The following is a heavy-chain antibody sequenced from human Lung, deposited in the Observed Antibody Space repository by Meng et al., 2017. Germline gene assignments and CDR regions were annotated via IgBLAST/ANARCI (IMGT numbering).Heavy chain of an antibody. CDR3: ARSQQWLDY. J-gene: IGHJ4*02. D-gene: IGHD6-19*01. CDR2: TYYRSKWYN. V-gene: IGHV6-1*01. Sequence: QVHLQLSGPGLVKPSQPLSLTCAISGASVSSHSAAWNWIRQSPSRGLEWLGRTYYRSKWYNGYAVSVRSRITINPYTSKNQFSLQLNSVTPEDTAVYYCARSQQWLDYWGQGILVTVSS. CDR1: GASVSSHSAA.